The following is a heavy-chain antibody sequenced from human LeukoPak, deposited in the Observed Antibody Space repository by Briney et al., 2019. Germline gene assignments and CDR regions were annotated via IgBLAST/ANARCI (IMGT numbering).Heavy chain of an antibody. Sequence: GGSLRLSCAASGFTVSSNYMSWVRQAPGKGLEWISVLYSGGNTYYADSVKGRFTISRDSSKNTLYLQMNSLRAEDTAVYYCARVGRGNSYGYGDYWGQGTLVTVSS. CDR2: LYSGGNT. V-gene: IGHV3-66*01. CDR1: GFTVSSNY. CDR3: ARVGRGNSYGYGDY. D-gene: IGHD5-18*01. J-gene: IGHJ4*02.